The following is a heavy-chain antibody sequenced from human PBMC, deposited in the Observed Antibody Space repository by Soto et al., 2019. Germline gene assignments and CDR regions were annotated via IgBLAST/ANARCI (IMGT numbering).Heavy chain of an antibody. J-gene: IGHJ6*02. CDR3: ARGWYTAMVSYGMDV. V-gene: IGHV1-8*01. CDR1: GYTFTSYD. CDR2: MNPNSGNT. D-gene: IGHD5-18*01. Sequence: QVQLVQSGAEVKKPGASVKVSCKASGYTFTSYDINRVRQATGQGLEWMGWMNPNSGNTGYAQKFQGRVTMTRNTSISTAYMELSSVRSEDTAVYYCARGWYTAMVSYGMDVWGQGTTVTVSS.